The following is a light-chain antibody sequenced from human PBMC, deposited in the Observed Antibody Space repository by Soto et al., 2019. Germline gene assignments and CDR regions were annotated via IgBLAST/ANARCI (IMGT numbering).Light chain of an antibody. CDR3: QQFGSAPRT. Sequence: IVLTQSPGTLSLSPGERATLSCRASQTLSSNFLAWYQQRPGQAPSLLIYGASNRATGVPDRFSGGGSGTDFTLTISRLETEDFAVYYCQQFGSAPRTFGQGTKVEI. J-gene: IGKJ1*01. V-gene: IGKV3-20*01. CDR1: QTLSSNF. CDR2: GAS.